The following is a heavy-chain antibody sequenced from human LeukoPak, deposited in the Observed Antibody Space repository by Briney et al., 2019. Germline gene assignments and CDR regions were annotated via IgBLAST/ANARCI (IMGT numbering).Heavy chain of an antibody. D-gene: IGHD3-16*01. V-gene: IGHV3-23*01. CDR1: GFTFSTYA. J-gene: IGHJ4*02. Sequence: GGSLRLSCAASGFTFSTYAMSWVRQAPGKGLEWVSAISGSGGGTYYADSVKGRFTISRDNSKNTLYLQMNSLRAEDTAVYYCAKLDTFDYYFDYWGQGTLVTVSS. CDR2: ISGSGGGT. CDR3: AKLDTFDYYFDY.